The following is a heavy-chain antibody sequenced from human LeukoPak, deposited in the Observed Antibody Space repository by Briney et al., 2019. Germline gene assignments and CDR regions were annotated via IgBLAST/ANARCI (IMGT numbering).Heavy chain of an antibody. D-gene: IGHD6-19*01. Sequence: PGGSLRLSCAASGFTFSSYGMHWVRQAPGKGLEWVAVISYDGSNKYYADSVKGRFTISRDNSKNTLYQQMNSLRAEDTAVYYCAKASSGSTPSDWGQGTLVTVSS. CDR2: ISYDGSNK. V-gene: IGHV3-30*18. CDR3: AKASSGSTPSD. CDR1: GFTFSSYG. J-gene: IGHJ4*02.